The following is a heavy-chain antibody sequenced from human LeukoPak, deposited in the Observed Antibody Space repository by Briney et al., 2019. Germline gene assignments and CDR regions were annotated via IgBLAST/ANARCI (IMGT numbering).Heavy chain of an antibody. CDR1: GFTFSNYA. J-gene: IGHJ4*02. Sequence: GGSLRLSCGTSGFTFSNYAMSWVRQAPGKGLEWVSAISGSGSNTYYADSVKGRFTISRDNSKNTLYLQMNNLRAEETAVYYCAKHYGSNSMADYWGQGTLVTVSS. CDR2: ISGSGSNT. CDR3: AKHYGSNSMADY. V-gene: IGHV3-23*01. D-gene: IGHD4-23*01.